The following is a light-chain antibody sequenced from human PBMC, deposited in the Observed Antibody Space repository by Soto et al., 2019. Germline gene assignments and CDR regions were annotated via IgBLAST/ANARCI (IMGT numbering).Light chain of an antibody. CDR3: CSYAGSSTLGV. V-gene: IGLV2-23*02. J-gene: IGLJ1*01. CDR1: SSDVVSYNL. Sequence: QSALTQPASVSGSPGQSITISCTGTSSDVVSYNLVSWYQQHPGKAPKLMIYEVSKRPSGVSNRFSGSKSGNTASLTISGLQAEDEADYYCCSYAGSSTLGVFGTGTKLTVL. CDR2: EVS.